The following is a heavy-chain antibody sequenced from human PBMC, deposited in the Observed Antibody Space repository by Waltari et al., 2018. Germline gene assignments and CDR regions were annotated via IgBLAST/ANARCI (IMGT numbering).Heavy chain of an antibody. V-gene: IGHV3-9*03. D-gene: IGHD6-13*01. J-gene: IGHJ4*02. CDR1: GFTFDDYA. Sequence: EVQLVESGGGLVQPGRSLRLSCAASGFTFDDYAMHWVRQAPGKGLEWVSGISWNSGSIGYADSVKGRFTISRDNDKNSLYLQMNSLRAEDMALYYCAKASGIAAYYFDYWGQGTLVTVSS. CDR3: AKASGIAAYYFDY. CDR2: ISWNSGSI.